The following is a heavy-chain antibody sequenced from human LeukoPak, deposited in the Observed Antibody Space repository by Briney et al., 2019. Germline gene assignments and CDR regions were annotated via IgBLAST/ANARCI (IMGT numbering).Heavy chain of an antibody. Sequence: PGGPLRLSCVASQLPLGDYYMTWIRQAPGKGLEWVSYITNNGRTTYYADSVKGRFTISRDNAKNSLYLQMNSLRADDTAVYYCARDLRNKGMDVWGQGTTVTVSS. D-gene: IGHD2/OR15-2a*01. CDR1: QLPLGDYY. V-gene: IGHV3-11*01. J-gene: IGHJ6*02. CDR3: ARDLRNKGMDV. CDR2: ITNNGRTT.